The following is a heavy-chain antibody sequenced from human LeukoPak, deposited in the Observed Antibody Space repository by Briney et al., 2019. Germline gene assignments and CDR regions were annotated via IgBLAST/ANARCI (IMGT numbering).Heavy chain of an antibody. D-gene: IGHD2/OR15-2a*01. CDR3: AADTPVPLAQIDY. CDR1: GFTFTNAW. Sequence: GGSLRLSCAVSGFTFTNAWMNWVRQAPGKGLEWVGRVRAKTDGGTTEYAAPVKGRFFISRDDSTNTEYLQMNSLITEDTAIYYCAADTPVPLAQIDYWGQGALVTVSS. J-gene: IGHJ4*02. CDR2: VRAKTDGGTT. V-gene: IGHV3-15*01.